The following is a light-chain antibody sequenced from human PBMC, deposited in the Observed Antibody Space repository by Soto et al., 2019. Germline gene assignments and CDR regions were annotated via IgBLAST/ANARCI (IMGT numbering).Light chain of an antibody. CDR1: QSVSSN. J-gene: IGKJ1*01. V-gene: IGKV3-15*01. CDR3: QQYGSSGT. Sequence: EKVMTQSPATLSVSPGERATLSCRASQSVSSNLAWYQQKPGQAPRLLIYGASTRATGIPARFSGSGSGTEFTLTISSLQSEDFAVYYCQQYGSSGTFGQGTKVDIK. CDR2: GAS.